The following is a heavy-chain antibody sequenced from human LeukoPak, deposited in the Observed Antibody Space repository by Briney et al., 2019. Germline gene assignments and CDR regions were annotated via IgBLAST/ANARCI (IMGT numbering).Heavy chain of an antibody. V-gene: IGHV1-2*02. J-gene: IGHJ4*02. D-gene: IGHD3-16*02. CDR2: INPNSGGT. Sequence: ASVKVSCKASGYTFTGYYMHWVRQAPGQGLEWMGWINPNSGGTNYAQKFQGRVTMTGDTSISTAYMELSRLRSDDTAVYYCARAEHDYVWGSYRYTLHFDYWGQGTLVTVSS. CDR1: GYTFTGYY. CDR3: ARAEHDYVWGSYRYTLHFDY.